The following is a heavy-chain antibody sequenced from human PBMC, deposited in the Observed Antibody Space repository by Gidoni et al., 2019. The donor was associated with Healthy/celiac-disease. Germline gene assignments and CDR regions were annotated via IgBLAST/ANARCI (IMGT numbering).Heavy chain of an antibody. D-gene: IGHD3-10*01. J-gene: IGHJ4*02. V-gene: IGHV1-8*01. CDR1: GYTFTSYD. Sequence: QVQLVQSGAEVKQPGASVKVSCKASGYTFTSYDINWVRQATGQGLEWMGWMNPNSGNTGYAQKFQGRVTMTRNTSISTAYMELSSLRSEDTAVYYCARAGMVRGVVLFDYWGQGTLVTVSS. CDR2: MNPNSGNT. CDR3: ARAGMVRGVVLFDY.